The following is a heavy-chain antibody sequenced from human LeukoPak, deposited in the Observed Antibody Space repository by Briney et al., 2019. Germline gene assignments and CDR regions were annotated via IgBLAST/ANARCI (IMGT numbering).Heavy chain of an antibody. CDR2: TVSEIDGGTT. D-gene: IGHD1-7*01. J-gene: IGHJ6*02. CDR1: GFTFNYAW. V-gene: IGHV3-15*04. CDR3: TTDEDWNYARKDV. Sequence: GGSLRLSCAASGFTFNYAWMSWVRQVPGKGLEWVGQTVSEIDGGTTDYAAPVKGRFTISRDDSKSTLYLQMNSLKIEDTAVYYCTTDEDWNYARKDVWGQGARVIVSS.